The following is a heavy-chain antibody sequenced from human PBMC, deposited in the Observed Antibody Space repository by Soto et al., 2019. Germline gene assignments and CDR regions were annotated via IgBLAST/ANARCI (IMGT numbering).Heavy chain of an antibody. CDR1: GGSVSSGSYY. CDR3: ARDSTAWFPSSDIDV. D-gene: IGHD3-10*01. J-gene: IGHJ6*02. CDR2: MYNTG. Sequence: PSETLSLTCTVSGGSVSSGSYYWSWIRQPPGKGLEWIGYMYNTGYNPSLRGRVTFSVDTSKNQFSLKLNSVTTADTAVYYCARDSTAWFPSSDIDVWGQGTTVTVSS. V-gene: IGHV4-61*01.